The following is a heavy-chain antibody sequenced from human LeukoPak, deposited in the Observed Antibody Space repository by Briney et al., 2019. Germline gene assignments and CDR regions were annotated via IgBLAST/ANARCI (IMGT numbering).Heavy chain of an antibody. CDR1: GFPFSSYG. D-gene: IGHD2-21*02. V-gene: IGHV3-30*02. Sequence: GGSLRLSCAASGFPFSSYGMSWVRQAPGKGLEWVAFIRYDGSNKYYADSVKGRFTISRDNSKNTLYLQMNSLRAEDTAMYYCAKGSCGGDCIYYYYYMDVWGKGTTVTISS. CDR3: AKGSCGGDCIYYYYYMDV. CDR2: IRYDGSNK. J-gene: IGHJ6*03.